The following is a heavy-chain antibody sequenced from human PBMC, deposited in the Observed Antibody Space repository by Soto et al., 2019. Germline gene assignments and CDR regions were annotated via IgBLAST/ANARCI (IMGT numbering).Heavy chain of an antibody. CDR2: ISTYNGKT. CDR3: ARVNEGVYYDSRGYFDY. D-gene: IGHD3-22*01. J-gene: IGHJ4*02. Sequence: ASGKVSCKASGYKFSSYGITWVRQAPGQGLEWLGWISTYNGKTIYAQNLQDRVTMTIDASTSASYLELRSLRSDDTALYYCARVNEGVYYDSRGYFDYWGQGTLVTVSS. V-gene: IGHV1-18*01. CDR1: GYKFSSYG.